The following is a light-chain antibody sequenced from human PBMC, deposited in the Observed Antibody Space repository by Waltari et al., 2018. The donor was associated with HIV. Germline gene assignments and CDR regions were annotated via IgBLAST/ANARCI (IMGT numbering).Light chain of an antibody. Sequence: DIVMTPYPDSLSVSLGERATINCKSSQSVLYNANNKNYLCWYQQKPGRPPKLLIYCAATHDSRVADLFSGSGSGIDVTLTICRLQAEDVAVYCCQQNFSTPHPFGQAPKLEIK. J-gene: IGKJ2*01. CDR3: QQNFSTPHP. CDR1: QSVLYNANNKNY. V-gene: IGKV4-1*01. CDR2: CAA.